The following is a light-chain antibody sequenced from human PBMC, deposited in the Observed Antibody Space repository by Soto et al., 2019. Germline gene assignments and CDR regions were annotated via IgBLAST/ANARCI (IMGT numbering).Light chain of an antibody. CDR1: QSVSSN. CDR3: QHSGDFRWT. J-gene: IGKJ1*01. CDR2: GAS. Sequence: EIVMTQSPATLSVSPGERATPSCRASQSVSSNLAWYQQKPGQAPRRLIYGASSRATGIPDRFSGRGFGTDFTLTISRLEPEDFAVYYCQHSGDFRWTFGQGTKVDI. V-gene: IGKV3D-15*01.